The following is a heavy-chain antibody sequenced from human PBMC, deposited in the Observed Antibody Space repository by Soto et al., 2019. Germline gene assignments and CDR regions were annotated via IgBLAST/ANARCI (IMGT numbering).Heavy chain of an antibody. V-gene: IGHV3-21*01. CDR1: GFTFSSYS. Sequence: GGSLRLSCAASGFTFSSYSMNWVRQAPGKGLEWVSSISSSSSGHIYYADSLKGRFTISRDNAKNSLYLQMNSLRAEDTAVYYCTRHWLATREFDYWGQGTQVTVSS. J-gene: IGHJ4*02. CDR2: ISSSSSGHI. D-gene: IGHD1-26*01. CDR3: TRHWLATREFDY.